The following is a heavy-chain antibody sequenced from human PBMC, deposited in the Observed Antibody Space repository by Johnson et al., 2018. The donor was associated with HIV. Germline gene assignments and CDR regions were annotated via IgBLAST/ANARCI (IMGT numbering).Heavy chain of an antibody. D-gene: IGHD6-13*01. V-gene: IGHV3-30-3*01. Sequence: HVQLVESGGGVVQPGRSLSLSCAASGFTFSSYAMYWVRQAPGKGLEWVAFISYDGSNKYYADSVKGRFTISRDNSKNTLYLQMNSLRAEDTAVYYCAKDRSGSWYGADAFDIWGQGTMVTVSS. CDR2: ISYDGSNK. CDR1: GFTFSSYA. J-gene: IGHJ3*02. CDR3: AKDRSGSWYGADAFDI.